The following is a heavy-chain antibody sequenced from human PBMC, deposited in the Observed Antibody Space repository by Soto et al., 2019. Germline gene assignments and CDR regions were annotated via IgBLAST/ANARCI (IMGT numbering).Heavy chain of an antibody. CDR3: ARDRSYYDSSGFDY. J-gene: IGHJ4*02. CDR1: GFTFRDSW. V-gene: IGHV3-11*01. D-gene: IGHD3-22*01. Sequence: PGGSLRLSCVASGFTFRDSWMHWVRQAPGKGLEWVSYISSSGSTIYYADSVKGRFTISRDNAKNSLYLQMNSLRAEDTAVYYCARDRSYYDSSGFDYWGQGTLVTVSS. CDR2: ISSSGSTI.